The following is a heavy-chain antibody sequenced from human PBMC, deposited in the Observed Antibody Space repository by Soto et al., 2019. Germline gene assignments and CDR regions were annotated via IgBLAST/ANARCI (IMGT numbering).Heavy chain of an antibody. CDR1: GYTFTGYY. D-gene: IGHD2-2*01. Sequence: ASVKVSCKASGYTFTGYYMHWVRQAPGQGLEWMGWINPNSGGTNYAQKFQGRVTMTRDTSISTAYMELSRLRSDDTAVYYCARDPSRGPYNWFDPWGQGTLVTVCS. J-gene: IGHJ5*02. CDR2: INPNSGGT. V-gene: IGHV1-2*02. CDR3: ARDPSRGPYNWFDP.